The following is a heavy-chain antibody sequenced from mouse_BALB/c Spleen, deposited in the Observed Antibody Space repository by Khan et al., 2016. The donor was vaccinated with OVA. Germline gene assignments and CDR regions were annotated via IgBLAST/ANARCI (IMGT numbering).Heavy chain of an antibody. CDR2: IFPGTGTT. D-gene: IGHD2-1*01. V-gene: IGHV1S132*01. J-gene: IGHJ3*01. CDR3: ARGYFGNYEFVY. Sequence: VQLRESGAELVKPGASVKLSCKTTGYTFTSYWIQWVKQRPGQGLGWIGQIFPGTGTTYYNENFKGKATLTVDTSSSTAYMPVSSLTSEDSAVYDCARGYFGNYEFVYWGQGTRVNVSP. CDR1: GYTFTSYW.